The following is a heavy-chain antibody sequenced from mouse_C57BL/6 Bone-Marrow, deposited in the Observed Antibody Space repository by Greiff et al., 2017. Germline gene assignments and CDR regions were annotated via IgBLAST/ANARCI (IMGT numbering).Heavy chain of an antibody. CDR3: ARHLRGYFDV. J-gene: IGHJ1*03. Sequence: EVMLVESGGDLVKPGGSLKLSCAASGFTFSSYGMSWVRQTPDKRLEWVATISSGGSYTYYPDSVKGRFTISRDNAKNTLYLQLSSLKSEDTAMYYCARHLRGYFDVGGTGTTVTVSS. CDR2: ISSGGSYT. V-gene: IGHV5-6*01. CDR1: GFTFSSYG. D-gene: IGHD1-1*01.